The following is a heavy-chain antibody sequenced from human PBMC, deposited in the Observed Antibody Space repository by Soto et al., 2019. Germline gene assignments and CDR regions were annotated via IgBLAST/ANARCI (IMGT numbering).Heavy chain of an antibody. CDR2: IIPIFGTA. J-gene: IGHJ5*02. CDR1: GGTFSSYA. D-gene: IGHD3-10*01. Sequence: QVQLVQSGAEVKKPGSSVKVSCKASGGTFSSYAISWVRQAPGQGLEWMGGIIPIFGTANYAQKFQGRVTITADESTSSAYMELRSLRSEYTSVYYCARDCYGSGSYHNWFDPWGQGTLVTVSS. V-gene: IGHV1-69*01. CDR3: ARDCYGSGSYHNWFDP.